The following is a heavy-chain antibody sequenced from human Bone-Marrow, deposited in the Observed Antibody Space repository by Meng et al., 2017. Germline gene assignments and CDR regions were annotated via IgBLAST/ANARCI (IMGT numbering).Heavy chain of an antibody. CDR3: ARGPLSAAGTMGYFQH. CDR1: GGSISSGGYY. V-gene: IGHV4-31*03. Sequence: QVQLQGSGPVLVKPSQTLSLTCTVSGGSISSGGYYWSWIRQHPGKGLEWIGYIYYSGSTYYNPSLKSRVTISVDTSKNQFSLKLSSVTAADTAVYYCARGPLSAAGTMGYFQHWGQGTLVTASS. D-gene: IGHD6-13*01. CDR2: IYYSGST. J-gene: IGHJ1*01.